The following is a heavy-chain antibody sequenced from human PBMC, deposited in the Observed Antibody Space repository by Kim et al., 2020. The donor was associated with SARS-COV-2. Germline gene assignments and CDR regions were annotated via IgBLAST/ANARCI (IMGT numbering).Heavy chain of an antibody. CDR2: T. D-gene: IGHD1-20*01. V-gene: IGHV3-15*01. J-gene: IGHJ3*02. Sequence: TDYAAPVKGRFTISRDDSKSTLYLQMNSLKTDDTAVYYCTTITGTDAFHIWGQGTMVTVSS. CDR3: TTITGTDAFHI.